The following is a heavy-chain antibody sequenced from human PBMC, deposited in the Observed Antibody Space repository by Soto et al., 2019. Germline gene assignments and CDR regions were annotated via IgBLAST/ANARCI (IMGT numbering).Heavy chain of an antibody. V-gene: IGHV3-23*01. CDR2: ISGSGGST. CDR3: AKGVVVTAIQSYYYYGMDV. D-gene: IGHD2-21*02. CDR1: GFTFSSYA. J-gene: IGHJ6*02. Sequence: EVQLLESGGGLVQPGGSLRLSCAASGFTFSSYAMSWVRQAPGKGLEWVSTISGSGGSTYYADSVKGRFTISRDNSRNTLYLQMNSLRAEDTAVYYCAKGVVVTAIQSYYYYGMDVWGQGTTVTVSS.